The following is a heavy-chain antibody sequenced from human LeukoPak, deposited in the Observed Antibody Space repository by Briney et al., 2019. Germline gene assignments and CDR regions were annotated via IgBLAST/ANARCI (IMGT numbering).Heavy chain of an antibody. J-gene: IGHJ6*02. CDR2: ISYDGSNK. D-gene: IGHD3-10*01. CDR1: GFSVSSYA. CDR3: ANLGGAYGSGSTLDYYYGMDV. Sequence: GGSLRLSCAASGFSVSSYAIHWVRQAPGKGLEWVAVISYDGSNKYYADSVKGRFTISRDNSKNTLYLQMNSLRAEDTAVYYCANLGGAYGSGSTLDYYYGMDVWGQGTTVTVSS. V-gene: IGHV3-30*04.